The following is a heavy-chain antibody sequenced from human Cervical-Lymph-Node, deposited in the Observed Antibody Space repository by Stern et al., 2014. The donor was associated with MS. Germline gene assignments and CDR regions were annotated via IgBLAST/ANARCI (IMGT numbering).Heavy chain of an antibody. D-gene: IGHD1-1*01. V-gene: IGHV1-46*03. CDR2: ITPSGYGT. CDR1: GYTFTSYY. Sequence: VQLVQSGAEVTKPGASVKVSCKASGYTFTSYYMHWVRQAPGQGLEWMGIITPSGYGTTYAQKFQGRLTMTRDTSTSTVYMELSSLRSEDTAVYYCTRPLAGTTLLFDYWGQGTLVTVSS. CDR3: TRPLAGTTLLFDY. J-gene: IGHJ4*02.